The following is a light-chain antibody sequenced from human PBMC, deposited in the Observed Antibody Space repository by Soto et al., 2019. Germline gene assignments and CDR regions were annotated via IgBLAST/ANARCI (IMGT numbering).Light chain of an antibody. Sequence: QSALTQPPSVSGSPGQSVTISCTGTSSDVGSYNRVSWHQQPPGTAPKLMIYEVSNRPSGVPDRFSGSKSGNTASLTISGLQAEDEADYYCSSYTSSSTFYVVFGGGTKLTVL. J-gene: IGLJ2*01. CDR2: EVS. CDR1: SSDVGSYNR. CDR3: SSYTSSSTFYVV. V-gene: IGLV2-18*02.